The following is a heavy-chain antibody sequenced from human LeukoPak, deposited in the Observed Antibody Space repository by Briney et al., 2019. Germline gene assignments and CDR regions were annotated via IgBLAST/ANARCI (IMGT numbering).Heavy chain of an antibody. CDR1: GDSISSTTYY. D-gene: IGHD4-23*01. J-gene: IGHJ5*02. Sequence: SETLSLTCTVSGDSISSTTYYWGWIRQPPGKDVEWIGGVSYSGETYYTPSLQGRVTISLDTSKNQFFLKLNSATAADTAVYYCARVRNYRGYGGLRSFWFDPWGQGTLVAVSS. CDR3: ARVRNYRGYGGLRSFWFDP. V-gene: IGHV4-39*07. CDR2: VSYSGET.